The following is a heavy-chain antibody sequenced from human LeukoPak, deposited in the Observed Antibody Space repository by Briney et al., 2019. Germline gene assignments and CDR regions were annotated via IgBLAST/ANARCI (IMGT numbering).Heavy chain of an antibody. D-gene: IGHD3-3*01. V-gene: IGHV1-46*01. CDR2: INPSGGST. CDR1: GYTFTSYY. Sequence: ASVKVSCKASGYTFTSYYMHWVRQAPGQGLEWMGLINPSGGSTSYAQKFQGRVTMTRDTSTSTVYMELSSLRSEDTAVYYCARDFQYDFWSGYYSCWGQGTLVTVSS. J-gene: IGHJ4*02. CDR3: ARDFQYDFWSGYYSC.